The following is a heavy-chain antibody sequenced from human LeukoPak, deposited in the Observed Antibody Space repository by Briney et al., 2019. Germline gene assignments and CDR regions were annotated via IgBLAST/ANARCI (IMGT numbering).Heavy chain of an antibody. D-gene: IGHD4-17*01. CDR2: IYYSGST. J-gene: IGHJ6*02. Sequence: SETLSLTCSVSGGFNTHYYWSWIRQPPGKGLEWIGYIYYSGSTNYNPSLKSRVTISVDTSKNQFSLKLSSVTAADTAVYYCARRTVLYGMDVWGQGTTVTVSS. CDR1: GGFNTHYY. CDR3: ARRTVLYGMDV. V-gene: IGHV4-59*08.